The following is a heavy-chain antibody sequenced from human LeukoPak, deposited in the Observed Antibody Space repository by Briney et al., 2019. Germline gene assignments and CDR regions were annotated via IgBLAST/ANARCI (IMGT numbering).Heavy chain of an antibody. CDR3: AKDSNWDMNHFDY. CDR1: GFTFSSYA. Sequence: PGGSLRLSCAASGFTFSSYAMHWVRQAPGKGLEWVAVISYDGSNKYYADSVKGRFTISRDNSKNTLYLQMNSLRAEDTAVYYCAKDSNWDMNHFDYWGQGTLVTVSS. CDR2: ISYDGSNK. D-gene: IGHD1-1*01. V-gene: IGHV3-30-3*01. J-gene: IGHJ4*02.